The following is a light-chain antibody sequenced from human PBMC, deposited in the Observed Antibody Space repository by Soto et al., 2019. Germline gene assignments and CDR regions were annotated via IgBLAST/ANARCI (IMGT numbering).Light chain of an antibody. CDR2: AAS. Sequence: AIQMTQSPSSLSASVGDRVTITCRASQDIRNVLGWYQQKPGKAPKLLIYAASSSQSGVPSRFSGSGSGTDFTLTISSLQPEDSATYYCLQGGTFGQGTKVEIK. J-gene: IGKJ1*01. CDR3: LQGGT. V-gene: IGKV1-6*01. CDR1: QDIRNV.